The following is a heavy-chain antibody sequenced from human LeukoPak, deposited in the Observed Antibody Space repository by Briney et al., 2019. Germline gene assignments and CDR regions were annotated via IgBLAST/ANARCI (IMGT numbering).Heavy chain of an antibody. CDR2: ISSSSSYI. J-gene: IGHJ4*02. V-gene: IGHV3-21*01. D-gene: IGHD3-3*01. CDR3: AGVDFWSGYSFGY. Sequence: PGGSLRLSCAASGFTFSNYWMNWVRQAPGKGLEWVSSISSSSSYIYYADSVKGRFTISRDNAKNSLYLQMNSLRAEDTAVYYCAGVDFWSGYSFGYWGQGTLVTVSS. CDR1: GFTFSNYW.